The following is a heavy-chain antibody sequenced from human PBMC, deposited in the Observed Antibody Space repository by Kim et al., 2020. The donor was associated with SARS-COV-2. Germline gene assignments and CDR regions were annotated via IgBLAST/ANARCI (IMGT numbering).Heavy chain of an antibody. Sequence: IYYSDSVKGRFTISRDNAKNSLYLQMNSLRAEDTAVYYCARDLFIANFDYWGQGTLVTVSS. D-gene: IGHD6-13*01. V-gene: IGHV3-11*01. CDR3: ARDLFIANFDY. CDR2: I. J-gene: IGHJ4*02.